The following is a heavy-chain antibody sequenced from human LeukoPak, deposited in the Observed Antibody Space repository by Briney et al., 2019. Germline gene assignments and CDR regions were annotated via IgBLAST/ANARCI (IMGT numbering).Heavy chain of an antibody. V-gene: IGHV3-23*01. Sequence: GGSLRLSCAASGFTVTDYAMSWVRQAPGKGLEWVSAISGSGGSTYYADSVKGRFTISRDNSKNTLYLQMNSLRAEDTAVYYCAKYRIAVAGILDYWGQGTLVTVSS. CDR2: ISGSGGST. CDR3: AKYRIAVAGILDY. J-gene: IGHJ4*02. CDR1: GFTVTDYA. D-gene: IGHD6-19*01.